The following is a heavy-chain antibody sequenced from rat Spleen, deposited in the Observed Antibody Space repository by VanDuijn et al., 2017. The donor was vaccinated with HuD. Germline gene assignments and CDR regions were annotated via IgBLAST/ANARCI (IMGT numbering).Heavy chain of an antibody. Sequence: QVQLKESGPGLVQPSQTLSLTCTVSGFSLTNNGVSWVRQPPGKGLEWIAAVSSGGTTYYSSALKSRLSISRDTSKSQVFFKMNSLQTEDTAIYFCTSFYYYDGSYYYPFAYCGQGTLVTVSS. CDR1: GFSLTNNG. D-gene: IGHD1-12*02. V-gene: IGHV2S12*01. CDR2: VSSGGTT. CDR3: TSFYYYDGSYYYPFAY. J-gene: IGHJ3*01.